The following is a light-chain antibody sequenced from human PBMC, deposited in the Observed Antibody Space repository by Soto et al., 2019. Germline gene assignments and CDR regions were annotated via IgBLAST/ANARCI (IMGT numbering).Light chain of an antibody. Sequence: DIQMTQSPSTLSASVGDRVTITCRASQSISSRLAWYQQKPGKAPKLLIYDDSSLESGVPSRFSGSGSGTEFTLTISSLQPDDFATYYRQQYNSYSTFGQGTKVDIK. J-gene: IGKJ1*01. CDR3: QQYNSYST. CDR1: QSISSR. CDR2: DDS. V-gene: IGKV1-5*01.